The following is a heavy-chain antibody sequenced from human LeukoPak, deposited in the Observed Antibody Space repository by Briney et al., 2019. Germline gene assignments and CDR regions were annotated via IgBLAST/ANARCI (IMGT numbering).Heavy chain of an antibody. D-gene: IGHD2-15*01. CDR1: GYSFTHYS. V-gene: IGHV1-2*02. J-gene: IGHJ5*01. CDR2: INPNNGGT. CDR3: ARIAIPGRHYFDP. Sequence: GPSVKVSCKASGYSFTHYSMHWVRQAPGQGLEWMGWINPNNGGTDYSQELRGRVTMTRDTAISTAYIELGRLRCDDTAVYYCARIAIPGRHYFDPWGQGTLVTVSS.